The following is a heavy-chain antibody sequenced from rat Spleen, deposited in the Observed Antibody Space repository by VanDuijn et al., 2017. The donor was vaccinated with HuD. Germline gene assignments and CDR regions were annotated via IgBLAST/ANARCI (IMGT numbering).Heavy chain of an antibody. D-gene: IGHD1-9*01. CDR3: ARRMGIGFDY. Sequence: EVQLVESGGDLVQPGRSLKLSCAASGFTFSDYAMAWVRQAPKKGLEWVATISYDGSSTYYRDSVKGRFTISRDNAKSTLYLQMDSLRSEDTATYYCARRMGIGFDYWGQGVMVTVSS. CDR2: ISYDGSST. V-gene: IGHV5-7*01. CDR1: GFTFSDYA. J-gene: IGHJ2*01.